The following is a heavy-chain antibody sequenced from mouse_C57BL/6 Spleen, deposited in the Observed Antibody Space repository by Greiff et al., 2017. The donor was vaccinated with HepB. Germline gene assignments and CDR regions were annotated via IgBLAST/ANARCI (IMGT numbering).Heavy chain of an antibody. CDR1: GFTFSSYT. V-gene: IGHV5-9*01. CDR2: ISGGGGNT. D-gene: IGHD2-5*01. Sequence: EVHLVESGGGLVKPGGSLKLSCAASGFTFSSYTMSWVRQTPEKRLEWVATISGGGGNTYYPDSVKGRFTISRDNAKNTLYLQMSSLRSEDTALYYCARHRSNYEAMDYWGQGTSVTVSS. J-gene: IGHJ4*01. CDR3: ARHRSNYEAMDY.